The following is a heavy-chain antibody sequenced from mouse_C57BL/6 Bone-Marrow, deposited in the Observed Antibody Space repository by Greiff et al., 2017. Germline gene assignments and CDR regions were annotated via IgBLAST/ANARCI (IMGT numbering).Heavy chain of an antibody. CDR2: IWSGGST. J-gene: IGHJ3*01. D-gene: IGHD2-5*01. V-gene: IGHV2-2*01. CDR3: ARDSNYVGFAY. Sequence: VKLMESGPGLVQPSQSLSITCTVSGFSLTSYGVHWVRQSPGKGLEWLGVIWSGGSTDYNAAFISRLSISKDNSKSQVFFKMNSLQADDTAIYYCARDSNYVGFAYWGQGTLVTVSA. CDR1: GFSLTSYG.